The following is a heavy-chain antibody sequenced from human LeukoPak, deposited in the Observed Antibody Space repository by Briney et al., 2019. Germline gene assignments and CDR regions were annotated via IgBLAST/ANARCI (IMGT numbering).Heavy chain of an antibody. CDR2: IHTDGTT. J-gene: IGHJ4*02. CDR3: ASAVTTVDY. Sequence: GGSLRLSCAASGFSVSNDYMSWVRQAPGKGLEWVSVIHTDGTTYYADSVKGRFTISRDNAKNSLYLQMNSLRAEDTAVYYCASAVTTVDYWGQGTLVTVSS. CDR1: GFSVSNDY. V-gene: IGHV3-66*01. D-gene: IGHD4-17*01.